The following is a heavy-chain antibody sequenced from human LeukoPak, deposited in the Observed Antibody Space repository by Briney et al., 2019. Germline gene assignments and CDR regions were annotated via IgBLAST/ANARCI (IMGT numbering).Heavy chain of an antibody. CDR2: ISWNSGSI. V-gene: IGHV3-9*03. CDR3: AKDNYPEVGFAFDI. Sequence: GGSLRLSCAASGFTFDDYALHWVRQAPGKGLEWVSGISWNSGSIGYADSVKGRFTISRDNAKNSLYLQMNSLRAEDMALYYCAKDNYPEVGFAFDIWGQGTMVTVSS. D-gene: IGHD1-26*01. CDR1: GFTFDDYA. J-gene: IGHJ3*02.